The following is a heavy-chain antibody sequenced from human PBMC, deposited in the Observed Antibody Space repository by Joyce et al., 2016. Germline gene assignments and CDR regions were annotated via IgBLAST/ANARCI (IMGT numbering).Heavy chain of an antibody. J-gene: IGHJ5*02. CDR2: INTDGSST. CDR3: VRGISARPGGPNWFDP. D-gene: IGHD6-6*01. V-gene: IGHV3-74*01. Sequence: EVQLVESGGGLVQPGGSLRLSCAASGFSFSGYWIHWVRQAPGKGRGWVSRINTDGSSTRFADSVKGRFTISRDNAKNTLYPQMNSLRAEDTAVYYCVRGISARPGGPNWFDPWGQGTLVTVSS. CDR1: GFSFSGYW.